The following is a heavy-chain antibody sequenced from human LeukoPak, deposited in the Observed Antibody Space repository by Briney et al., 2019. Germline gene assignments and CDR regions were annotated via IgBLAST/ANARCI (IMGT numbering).Heavy chain of an antibody. CDR2: INSSGGST. CDR1: GYIFTSYN. CDR3: AAEVWFGELGPDY. V-gene: IGHV1-46*01. J-gene: IGHJ4*02. Sequence: ASVKVSCKASGYIFTSYNMYWVRQAPGQGLEWMGIINSSGGSTNYAQKFQGRVTMTRDTSTSTVYMELNSLRAEDTAVYYCAAEVWFGELGPDYWGQGTLVTVSS. D-gene: IGHD3-10*01.